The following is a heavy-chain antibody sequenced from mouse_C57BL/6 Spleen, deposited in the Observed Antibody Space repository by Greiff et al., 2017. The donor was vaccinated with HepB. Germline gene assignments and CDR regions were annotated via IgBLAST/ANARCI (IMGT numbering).Heavy chain of an antibody. J-gene: IGHJ2*01. D-gene: IGHD2-4*01. V-gene: IGHV1-53*01. CDR1: GYTFTSYW. CDR3: ARKEGRLRDFDY. CDR2: INPSNGGT. Sequence: QVHVKQPGTELVKPGASVKLSCKASGYTFTSYWMHWVKQRPGQGLEWIGNINPSNGGTNYNEKFKSKATLTVDKSSSTAYMQLSSLTSEDSAVYYCARKEGRLRDFDYWGQGTTLTVSS.